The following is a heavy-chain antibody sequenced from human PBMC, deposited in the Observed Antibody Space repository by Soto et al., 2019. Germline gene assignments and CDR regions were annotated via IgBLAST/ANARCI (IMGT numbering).Heavy chain of an antibody. CDR1: GDTFTFYS. Sequence: QVQLVQSGAEVKRPGSSVKVSCKASGDTFTFYSINWVRQAPGLGLEWMGRINPILSMSNYAQRFQGRVTMTADKSTSTDYMELSILRSEDTDIYYCASSYGSGYRAFDYWGQGALVTVSS. J-gene: IGHJ4*02. CDR2: INPILSMS. CDR3: ASSYGSGYRAFDY. V-gene: IGHV1-69*02. D-gene: IGHD3-10*01.